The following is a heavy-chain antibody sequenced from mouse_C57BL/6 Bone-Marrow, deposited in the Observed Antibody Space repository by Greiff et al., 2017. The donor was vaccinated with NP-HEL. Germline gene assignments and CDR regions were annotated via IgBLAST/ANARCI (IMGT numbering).Heavy chain of an antibody. D-gene: IGHD2-2*01. J-gene: IGHJ3*01. CDR2: IDPETGGT. Sequence: QVQLQQSGAELVRPGASVTLSCKASGYTFTDYEMHWVKQTPVHGLEWIGAIDPETGGTAYNQKFQGKAILTADKSSSTAYMELRSLRSEDSAVYYCTRWDGYDGGGWFADWGKGTLVTVSA. CDR1: GYTFTDYE. CDR3: TRWDGYDGGGWFAD. V-gene: IGHV1-15*01.